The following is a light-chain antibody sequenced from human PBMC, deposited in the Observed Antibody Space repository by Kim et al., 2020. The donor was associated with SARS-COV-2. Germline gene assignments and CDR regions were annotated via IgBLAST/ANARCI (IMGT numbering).Light chain of an antibody. V-gene: IGLV7-46*01. CDR1: TGPVTSSHY. CDR3: LLSYSGAWV. Sequence: PGKIITITCSSRTGPVTSSHYPYWFQKRPGQAPRTLITDTRSAHTGTRVRCSDSLLGDKTALTLSGAQPEDETDYYCLLSYSGAWVFGGGTQLTVL. J-gene: IGLJ3*02. CDR2: DTR.